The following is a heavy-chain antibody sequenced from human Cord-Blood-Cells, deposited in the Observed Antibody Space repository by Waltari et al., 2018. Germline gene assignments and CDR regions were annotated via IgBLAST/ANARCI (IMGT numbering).Heavy chain of an antibody. CDR3: ARQVWYGSGSYYNWFDP. CDR1: GGSISSSSYY. Sequence: QLQLQESGPGLVKPSETLSLTCTVSGGSISSSSYYWGWIRQPPGKRLEWVGSLYYSGITYYHPSLMIRVTISVDTSKNQCSLELSFVTAADTAVYYCARQVWYGSGSYYNWFDPWGQGTLVTVSS. V-gene: IGHV4-39*01. CDR2: LYYSGIT. D-gene: IGHD3-10*01. J-gene: IGHJ5*02.